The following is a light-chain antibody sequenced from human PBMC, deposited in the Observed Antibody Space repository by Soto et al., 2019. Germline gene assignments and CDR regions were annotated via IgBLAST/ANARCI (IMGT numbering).Light chain of an antibody. V-gene: IGLV3-21*02. Sequence: SYELIQPSSVSVAPGQTARITCGGNNIGSKSVHWYRQKPGQAPVLVVYDNSDRPSGIPERFSGSNSGNTATLTIIRVEAGDEADFYCQVWDDTNHPYVFGPGTKLTVL. CDR1: NIGSKS. J-gene: IGLJ1*01. CDR2: DNS. CDR3: QVWDDTNHPYV.